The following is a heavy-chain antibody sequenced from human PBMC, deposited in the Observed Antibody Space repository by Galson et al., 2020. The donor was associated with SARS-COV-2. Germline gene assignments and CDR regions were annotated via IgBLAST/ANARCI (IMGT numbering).Heavy chain of an antibody. CDR1: GGTVSGYY. J-gene: IGHJ2*01. CDR3: ARHSPPVSVRWFFEP. V-gene: IGHV4-34*01. Sequence: SETLSLTCAVYGGTVSGYYWSWIRQPPGKGLEWIGETNDSGGNNYNPSLKSRVTITVDTSKNQLSLNLSSVPAADTAVYYCARHSPPVSVRWFFEPWGRGTLGTVSS. D-gene: IGHD2-8*01. CDR2: TNDSGGN.